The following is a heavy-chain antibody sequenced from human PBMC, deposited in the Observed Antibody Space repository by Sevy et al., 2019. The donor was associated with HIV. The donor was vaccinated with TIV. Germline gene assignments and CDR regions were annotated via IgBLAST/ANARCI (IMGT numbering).Heavy chain of an antibody. CDR3: ARDALTTGWFDP. J-gene: IGHJ5*02. CDR1: GGSISSDNYS. Sequence: TLSLTCAVSGGSISSDNYSWSWMRQPLGKGLEWIGYIYHSGSTHYNLSLKSRVTISVDRSKNQFSLKLSSVTAADTAVYYCARDALTTGWFDPWGQGTLVTVSS. D-gene: IGHD1-1*01. V-gene: IGHV4-30-2*01. CDR2: IYHSGST.